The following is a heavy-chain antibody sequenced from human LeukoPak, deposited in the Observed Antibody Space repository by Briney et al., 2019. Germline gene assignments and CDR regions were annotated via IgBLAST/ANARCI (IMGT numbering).Heavy chain of an antibody. CDR2: IKEYGALK. CDR3: AASITLFDY. CDR1: GFTFSRYW. Sequence: GWSLRLSCAASGFTFSRYWMSWVRQARGKGLEWVANIKEYGALKYYGESVKGRFTISRDNAKISLYLQMNSVRSEDAAVYYCAASITLFDYWGQGTLVTVSS. J-gene: IGHJ4*02. V-gene: IGHV3-7*02. D-gene: IGHD2/OR15-2a*01.